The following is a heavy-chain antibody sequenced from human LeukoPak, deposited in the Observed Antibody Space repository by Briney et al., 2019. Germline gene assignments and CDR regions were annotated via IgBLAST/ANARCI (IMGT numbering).Heavy chain of an antibody. CDR3: ARGHLHGGNSGAFDL. V-gene: IGHV3-30*03. CDR1: GFTFSSYD. CDR2: ISYDGSNK. Sequence: GGSLRLSCAASGFTFSSYDMFWVRQAPGKGLEWVAVISYDGSNKYYADSVKGRFTISRDNAKNTLYLEMSSLRDEDSAVYYCARGHLHGGNSGAFDLWGLGTMVTVSS. J-gene: IGHJ3*01. D-gene: IGHD4-23*01.